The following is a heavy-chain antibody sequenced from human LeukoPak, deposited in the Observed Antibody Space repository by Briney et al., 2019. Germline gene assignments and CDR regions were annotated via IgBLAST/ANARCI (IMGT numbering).Heavy chain of an antibody. CDR2: ISSSGSTI. D-gene: IGHD3-10*01. Sequence: PGGSLRLSCAASGFTFGGYYMSWVRQAPGKGLEWVSYISSSGSTIYYAYSVKGRFTIDRDNHKNPRYLQMNSVSAEDTAEYYCARDERMYYGSGSSRGYYGMDVWGQGTTVTVSS. CDR3: ARDERMYYGSGSSRGYYGMDV. V-gene: IGHV3-11*01. CDR1: GFTFGGYY. J-gene: IGHJ6*02.